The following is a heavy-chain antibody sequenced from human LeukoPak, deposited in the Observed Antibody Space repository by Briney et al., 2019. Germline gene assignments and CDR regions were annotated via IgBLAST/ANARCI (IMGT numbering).Heavy chain of an antibody. V-gene: IGHV3-74*03. Sequence: PSGGSLRLSCAASGFSFSTTWMHWVRQPPGQGLVWVARITSDGTIISYAESVKSRFTISRDNAKNTLYLQMNSLRVDDTAVYYCARDWYHAIDYWGQGTLVTVSS. D-gene: IGHD2-2*01. J-gene: IGHJ4*02. CDR2: ITSDGTII. CDR3: ARDWYHAIDY. CDR1: GFSFSTTW.